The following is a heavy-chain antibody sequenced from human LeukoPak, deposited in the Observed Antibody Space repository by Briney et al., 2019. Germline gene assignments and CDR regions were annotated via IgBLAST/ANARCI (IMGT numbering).Heavy chain of an antibody. J-gene: IGHJ5*02. Sequence: GASVKVPCKASGGTFSSYAISWVRQAPGQGLEWMGGIIPIFGTANYAQKFQGRVTITADESTSTAYMELSSLRSEDTAVYYCARDRATVPQDNWFDPWGQGTLVTVSS. CDR1: GGTFSSYA. V-gene: IGHV1-69*13. CDR3: ARDRATVPQDNWFDP. D-gene: IGHD4-17*01. CDR2: IIPIFGTA.